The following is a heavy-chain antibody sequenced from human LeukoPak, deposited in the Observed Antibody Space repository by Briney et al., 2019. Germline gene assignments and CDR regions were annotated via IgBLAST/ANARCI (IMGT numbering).Heavy chain of an antibody. Sequence: GGSLRLSCAASGFTFDDYAMHWVRQAPGKGLEWVSGISWNSGSIGYADSVKGRLTIPRDNAKNSLYLQMNSLRAEDTALYYCAKDLLPYGDSQLDSSTQRISDYWGQGTLVTVSS. CDR1: GFTFDDYA. J-gene: IGHJ4*02. D-gene: IGHD4-17*01. CDR3: AKDLLPYGDSQLDSSTQRISDY. V-gene: IGHV3-9*01. CDR2: ISWNSGSI.